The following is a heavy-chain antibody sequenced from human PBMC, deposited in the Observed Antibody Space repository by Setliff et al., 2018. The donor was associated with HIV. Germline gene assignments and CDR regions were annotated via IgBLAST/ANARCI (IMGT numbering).Heavy chain of an antibody. J-gene: IGHJ4*01. CDR2: ISSRSRSK. Sequence: KSGGSLRLSCEASGFTFSTYSMNWVRQAPGKGLEWVSSISSRSRSKYYADSVKGRFTISRDNAKNSLYLQMNSLTAEDTAVYYCARDVSWRVRTYIDYWGQGAMVAVS. D-gene: IGHD3-3*01. V-gene: IGHV3-21*01. CDR3: ARDVSWRVRTYIDY. CDR1: GFTFSTYS.